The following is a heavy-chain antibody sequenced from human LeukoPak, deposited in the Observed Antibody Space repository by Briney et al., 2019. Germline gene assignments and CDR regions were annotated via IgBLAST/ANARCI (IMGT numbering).Heavy chain of an antibody. CDR3: ARDRLPPPGVYCFDP. CDR2: ISSDGNHK. Sequence: GGSLRLSCAASGFTFTTCAMGWVRQAPGKGLEWVAAISSDGNHKHFADSVRGRFTISRDNSKNTLFLQMNSLRPDDTAVYYCARDRLPPPGVYCFDPWGQGTLVTVSS. D-gene: IGHD5-12*01. J-gene: IGHJ5*02. CDR1: GFTFTTCA. V-gene: IGHV3-30-3*01.